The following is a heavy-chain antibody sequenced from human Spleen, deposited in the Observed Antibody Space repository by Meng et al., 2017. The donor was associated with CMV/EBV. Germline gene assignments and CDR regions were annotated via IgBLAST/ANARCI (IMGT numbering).Heavy chain of an antibody. CDR1: GGSFSGYY. V-gene: IGHV4-34*01. D-gene: IGHD3-10*01. CDR3: ARESPGDY. CDR2: INHSGST. Sequence: LSLTCAVYGGSFSGYYWNWIRQPPGKGLEWIGEINHSGSTNYNPSLKSRVTISADTSKNQFSLKLSSVTAADTAVYYCARESPGDYWGQGTLVTVSS. J-gene: IGHJ4*02.